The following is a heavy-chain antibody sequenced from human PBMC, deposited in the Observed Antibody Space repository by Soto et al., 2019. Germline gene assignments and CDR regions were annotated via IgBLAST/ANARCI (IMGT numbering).Heavy chain of an antibody. CDR3: ARDVTIAVAVAYYYGMDV. D-gene: IGHD6-19*01. CDR1: GFTFSSYG. Sequence: VQLVESGGGVVQPGRSLRLSCAASGFTFSSYGMHWVRQAPGKGLEWVAVIWYDGSNKYYADSVKGRFTISRDNSKNTLYLQMNSLRAEDTAVYYCARDVTIAVAVAYYYGMDVWGQGTTVTVSS. J-gene: IGHJ6*02. CDR2: IWYDGSNK. V-gene: IGHV3-33*01.